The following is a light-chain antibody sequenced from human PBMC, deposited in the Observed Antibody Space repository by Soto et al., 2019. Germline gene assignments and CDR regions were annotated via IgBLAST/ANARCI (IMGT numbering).Light chain of an antibody. Sequence: QSALTQPASVSGSPGQSITISCTGTSSDVGGYNYVSWYQQHPGKAPKLMIYEVSNRPSGVSNRFSGSKSDNTASLTISGLQAEDEADYYCSSYTTSRTHWVFGGGTKLTVL. CDR1: SSDVGGYNY. CDR3: SSYTTSRTHWV. V-gene: IGLV2-14*01. J-gene: IGLJ3*02. CDR2: EVS.